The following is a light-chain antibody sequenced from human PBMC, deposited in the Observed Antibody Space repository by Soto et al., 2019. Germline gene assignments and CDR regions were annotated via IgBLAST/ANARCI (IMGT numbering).Light chain of an antibody. J-gene: IGKJ4*01. V-gene: IGKV1-9*01. CDR2: AAS. CDR3: QQLNDYPLT. CDR1: QGISSF. Sequence: DIQLTQSPSFLSASVGDRVTITCRASQGISSFLAWFQQKSGKAPNLLIYAASTLQSGVPSRFSGSGSGTEFTLTIGSLQPEDFATYYCQQLNDYPLTFGGGTKVEIK.